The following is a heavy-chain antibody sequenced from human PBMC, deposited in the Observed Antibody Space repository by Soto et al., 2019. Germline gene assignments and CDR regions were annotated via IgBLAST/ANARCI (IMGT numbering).Heavy chain of an antibody. D-gene: IGHD6-13*01. CDR3: ARGAPAAAARDYFDY. CDR1: GYTFTGYY. CDR2: INPNSGGT. Sequence: ASVKVSCKASGYTFTGYYMHWVRQAPGQGLEWMGWINPNSGGTNYAQKFQGWVTMTRDTSISTAYMELSRLRSDDTAVYYCARGAPAAAARDYFDYWGQGTLVTVSS. V-gene: IGHV1-2*04. J-gene: IGHJ4*02.